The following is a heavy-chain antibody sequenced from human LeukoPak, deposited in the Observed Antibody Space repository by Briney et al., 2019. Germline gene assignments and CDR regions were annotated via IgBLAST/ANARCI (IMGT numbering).Heavy chain of an antibody. Sequence: PSGGSLRLSCAASGFTVSSNYMSWVRQAPGKGLEWVANIKQDGSEKYYVDSVKGRFTISRDNAKNSLYLQMNSLRAEDTAVYYCARDGDTVTTDPDAFDIWGQGTMVTVSS. CDR2: IKQDGSEK. J-gene: IGHJ3*02. D-gene: IGHD4-17*01. CDR1: GFTVSSNY. CDR3: ARDGDTVTTDPDAFDI. V-gene: IGHV3-7*01.